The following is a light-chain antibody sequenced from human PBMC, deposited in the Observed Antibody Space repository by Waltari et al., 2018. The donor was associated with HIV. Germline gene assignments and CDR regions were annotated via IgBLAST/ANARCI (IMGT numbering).Light chain of an antibody. CDR1: SSDVGSYNL. CDR2: EVS. J-gene: IGLJ1*01. CDR3: CSYAGSSTYV. Sequence: QSALTQPASVSGSPGQSITISCTGTSSDVGSYNLVSWYQQHPGKAPKLMIYEVSKRPSGVSNRCSGSKSSNTASLTISELQAEDEADYYCCSYAGSSTYVFGTGTKVTVL. V-gene: IGLV2-23*02.